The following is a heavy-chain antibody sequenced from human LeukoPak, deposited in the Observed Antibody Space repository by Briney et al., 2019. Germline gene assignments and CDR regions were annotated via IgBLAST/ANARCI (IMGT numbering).Heavy chain of an antibody. Sequence: PGGSLRLSCAASGFTFSSYGMHWVRQAPGKGLEWVAFIRYHGSNRYYADSVRGRFTISRDNSKNTLYLQMNSLRAEDTAVYYCAKDRQWELEHTSFGYWGQGTLVTVSS. CDR3: AKDRQWELEHTSFGY. V-gene: IGHV3-30*02. J-gene: IGHJ4*02. CDR1: GFTFSSYG. D-gene: IGHD1-26*01. CDR2: IRYHGSNR.